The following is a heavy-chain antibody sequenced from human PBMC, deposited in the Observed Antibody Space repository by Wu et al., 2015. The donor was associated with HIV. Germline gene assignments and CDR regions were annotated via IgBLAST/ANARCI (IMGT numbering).Heavy chain of an antibody. J-gene: IGHJ3*02. V-gene: IGHV1-2*02. CDR3: ARVFVVVPAGFSGEITAFDI. CDR1: GYIFSGHY. D-gene: IGHD2-2*01. CDR2: INPASGGT. Sequence: QVQLVQSGAEVKMPGASVKVSCKATGYIFSGHYMNWVRQAPGQGLEWMGWINPASGGTRYAEKFQGRVTMTSDTSINTAYMELSSLRSDDTAIYYCARVFVVVPAGFSGEITAFDIWGQGTMVAVSS.